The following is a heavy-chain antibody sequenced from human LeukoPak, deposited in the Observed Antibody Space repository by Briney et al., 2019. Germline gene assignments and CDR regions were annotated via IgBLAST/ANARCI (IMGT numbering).Heavy chain of an antibody. CDR2: ISGGGGST. V-gene: IGHV3-23*01. CDR3: AKDQGPDIVVVPAAVGFDY. Sequence: GGSLRLSCAASGFTFSSYAMSWVRQAPGKGLEWVSAISGGGGSTYYADSVKGRFTISRDNSKNTLYLQMNSLRAEDTAVYYCAKDQGPDIVVVPAAVGFDYWGQGTLVTVSS. D-gene: IGHD2-2*01. CDR1: GFTFSSYA. J-gene: IGHJ4*02.